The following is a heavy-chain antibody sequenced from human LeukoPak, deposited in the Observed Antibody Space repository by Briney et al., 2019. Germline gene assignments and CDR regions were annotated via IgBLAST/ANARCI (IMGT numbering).Heavy chain of an antibody. Sequence: GGSLRLSCAASGFTFRDYYMSWIRQAPGKGLEWFSYISSSATNIQYADSVKGRFTISRDNAKNSLYLQMNSLRAEDTAFYYCARVDFYYDSSGYVGEYFQHWGQGTLVTVSS. CDR1: GFTFRDYY. CDR2: ISSSATNI. V-gene: IGHV3-11*01. D-gene: IGHD3-22*01. CDR3: ARVDFYYDSSGYVGEYFQH. J-gene: IGHJ1*01.